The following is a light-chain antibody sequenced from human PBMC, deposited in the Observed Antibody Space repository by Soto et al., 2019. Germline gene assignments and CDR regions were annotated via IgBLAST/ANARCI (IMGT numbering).Light chain of an antibody. Sequence: DIQMTQSPSTLSASVGDRVTITCRASQSISSWLAWYQQKPGKATKLLIYDASNLESGVPSRFSGGGSGPEFSLTISRLQPDDFATYYRQQYNXFWAFCQGAKV. J-gene: IGKJ1*01. CDR2: DAS. CDR1: QSISSW. CDR3: QQYNXFWA. V-gene: IGKV1-5*01.